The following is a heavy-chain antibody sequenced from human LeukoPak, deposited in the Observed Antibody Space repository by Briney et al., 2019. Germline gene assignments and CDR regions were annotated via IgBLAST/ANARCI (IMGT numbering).Heavy chain of an antibody. V-gene: IGHV3-53*01. CDR2: TYSGGTT. Sequence: AGGSLRPSCAASGFSVTSNYMSWVRQAPGKGLEWVSVTYSGGTTYYADSVKGRFTISRDTSKNTVYLQMNSLSAEDTAVYYCARVSVKTVLRFFPSSYPFDYWGQGTLVTVSS. CDR3: ARVSVKTVLRFFPSSYPFDY. J-gene: IGHJ4*02. CDR1: GFSVTSNY. D-gene: IGHD3-3*01.